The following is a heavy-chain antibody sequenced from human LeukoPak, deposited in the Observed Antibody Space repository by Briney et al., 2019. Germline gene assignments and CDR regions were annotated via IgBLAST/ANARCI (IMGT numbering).Heavy chain of an antibody. V-gene: IGHV7-4-1*02. CDR1: GYTFTSYG. CDR2: INTNTGNP. Sequence: ASVKVSCKASGYTFTSYGISWVRQAPGQGLEWMGWINTNTGNPTYAQGFTGRFVFSLDTSVSTAYLQISSLKAEDTAVYYCAREGGYSGYEYNYYYYGMDVWGQGTTVTVSS. D-gene: IGHD5-12*01. CDR3: AREGGYSGYEYNYYYYGMDV. J-gene: IGHJ6*02.